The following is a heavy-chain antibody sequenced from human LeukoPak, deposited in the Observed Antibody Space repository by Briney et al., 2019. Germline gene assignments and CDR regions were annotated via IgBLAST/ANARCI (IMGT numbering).Heavy chain of an antibody. D-gene: IGHD3-9*01. Sequence: GESLRLSCAASGFTFSSYAMGWVRQLPGKGLEWVSHIIGRGDKAYYADSVKGRFTISRDNSKNTLYLQMNSLRAEGTAVYYCAKNLNDILTRYSNPFRGKTTVTHLDAFDMWGQGTMVTVSS. J-gene: IGHJ3*02. CDR1: GFTFSSYA. CDR2: IIGRGDKA. CDR3: AKNLNDILTRYSNPFRGKTTVTHLDAFDM. V-gene: IGHV3-23*01.